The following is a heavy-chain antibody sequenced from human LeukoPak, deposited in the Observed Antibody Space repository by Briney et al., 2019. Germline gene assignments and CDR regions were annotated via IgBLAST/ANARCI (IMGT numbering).Heavy chain of an antibody. V-gene: IGHV4-38-2*01. D-gene: IGHD2/OR15-2a*01. CDR2: FFQSEKS. CDR1: GHSTTRGYY. J-gene: IGHJ4*02. Sequence: SETLSLTCGISGHSTTRGYYWAWFRQSPGKGLEWIATFFQSEKSFYNASLKSRVIMSLDTSKSQSSLNLTSVTAADTAVYYCARVLPVPYLLDSWGQGTHVTVSS. CDR3: ARVLPVPYLLDS.